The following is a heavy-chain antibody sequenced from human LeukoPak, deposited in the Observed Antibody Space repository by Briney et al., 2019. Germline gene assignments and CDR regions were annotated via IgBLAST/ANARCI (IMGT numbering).Heavy chain of an antibody. V-gene: IGHV4-61*01. J-gene: IGHJ3*02. D-gene: IGHD3-9*01. Sequence: SETLSLTCTVSGGSVSSRSYYWSWIRQPPGKGLEWIGYIYYSGNTNYHPSLKSRVTISVTTSKNQFSLKLSSVTAADTAVYYCARETGILAGLDAFDIWGQGTMVTVSS. CDR1: GGSVSSRSYY. CDR2: IYYSGNT. CDR3: ARETGILAGLDAFDI.